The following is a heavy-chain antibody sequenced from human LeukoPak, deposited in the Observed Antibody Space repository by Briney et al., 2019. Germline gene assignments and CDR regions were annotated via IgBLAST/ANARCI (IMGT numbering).Heavy chain of an antibody. CDR3: AKDDSTRSSSSKWRWPHAFDI. V-gene: IGHV4-59*11. CDR1: GASISSHY. J-gene: IGHJ3*02. D-gene: IGHD6-6*01. CDR2: IYYSGST. Sequence: PSETLSLTCTVFGASISSHYWSWIRQPPGKGLEWIGYIYYSGSTSYNPSLKSRVTISIETSKNQFSLKLTTVTAADTAVYYCAKDDSTRSSSSKWRWPHAFDIWGQGTMVTVSS.